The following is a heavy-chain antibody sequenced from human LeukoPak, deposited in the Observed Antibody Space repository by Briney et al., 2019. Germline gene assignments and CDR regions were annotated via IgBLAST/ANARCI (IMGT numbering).Heavy chain of an antibody. J-gene: IGHJ4*02. Sequence: GGSLRLSCAASGFTFSSYSMNWVRQAPGKGLEWVSSISSSSSYIYYADSVKGRFTISRDNAKNSLYLQMNSLRAEDTAVYYCAKDIGQQLVRGADYWGQGTLVTVSS. CDR3: AKDIGQQLVRGADY. CDR1: GFTFSSYS. D-gene: IGHD6-13*01. CDR2: ISSSSSYI. V-gene: IGHV3-21*01.